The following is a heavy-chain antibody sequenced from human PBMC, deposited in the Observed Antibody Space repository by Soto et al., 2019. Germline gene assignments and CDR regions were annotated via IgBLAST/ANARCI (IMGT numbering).Heavy chain of an antibody. Sequence: PSETLSLTCTVSGGSISSSSYYWGWIRQPPGKGLEWIGSIYYSGSTYYNPSLKSRVTISVDTSKNQFSLKLSSVTAADTAVYYCARLEDYYDSSGYPPPYDAFDIRGQGTMVTVSS. CDR2: IYYSGST. V-gene: IGHV4-39*01. CDR3: ARLEDYYDSSGYPPPYDAFDI. J-gene: IGHJ3*02. D-gene: IGHD3-22*01. CDR1: GGSISSSSYY.